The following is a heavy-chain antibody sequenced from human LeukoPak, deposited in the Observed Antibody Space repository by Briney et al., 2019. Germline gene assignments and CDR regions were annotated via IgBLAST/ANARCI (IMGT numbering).Heavy chain of an antibody. CDR2: IIPIFGTA. V-gene: IGHV1-69*05. CDR1: GGTFSSYA. Sequence: SVKVSCKASGGTFSSYAISWVRQAPGQGLEWMGGIIPIFGTANYAQKFQGRVTITTDESTSTAYMELSSLRSEDTAVYYCARTYYYDSSGYSRRSPRPYYFDYWGQGTLVTVSS. D-gene: IGHD3-22*01. J-gene: IGHJ4*02. CDR3: ARTYYYDSSGYSRRSPRPYYFDY.